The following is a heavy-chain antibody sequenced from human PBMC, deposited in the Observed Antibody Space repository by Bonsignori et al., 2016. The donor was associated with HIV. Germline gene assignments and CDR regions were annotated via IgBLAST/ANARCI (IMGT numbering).Heavy chain of an antibody. V-gene: IGHV4-34*01. CDR3: ARVSYDILTGWIIPIQDYYYYMDV. CDR2: INHSGST. D-gene: IGHD3-9*01. Sequence: WIRQPPGKGLEWIGEINHSGSTNYNPSLKSRVTISVDTSKNQFSLKLSSVTAADTAVYYCARVSYDILTGWIIPIQDYYYYMDVWGKGTTVTVSS. J-gene: IGHJ6*03.